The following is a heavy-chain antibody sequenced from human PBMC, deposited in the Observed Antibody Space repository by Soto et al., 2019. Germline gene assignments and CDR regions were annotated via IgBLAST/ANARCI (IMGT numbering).Heavy chain of an antibody. CDR3: ARAPRITMIVVGTSVWYFDL. D-gene: IGHD3-22*01. CDR1: GCPLTSYG. V-gene: IGHV1-18*01. CDR2: ISAYNGNT. Sequence: RXAVKVACTASGCPLTSYGISWVRQAPGQGLEWMGWISAYNGNTNYAQKLQGRVTMTTDTSTSTAYMELRSLRSDDTAVYYCARAPRITMIVVGTSVWYFDLWGRRTLVTVSS. J-gene: IGHJ2*01.